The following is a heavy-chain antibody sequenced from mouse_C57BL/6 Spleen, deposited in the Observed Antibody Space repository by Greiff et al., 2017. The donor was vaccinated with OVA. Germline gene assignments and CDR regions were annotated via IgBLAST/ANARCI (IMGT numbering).Heavy chain of an antibody. D-gene: IGHD2-1*01. J-gene: IGHJ2*01. CDR2: ISSGGSYT. CDR3: ASQSSTMVTLENYFDY. V-gene: IGHV5-6*01. CDR1: GFTFSSYG. Sequence: EVQLVESGGDLVKPGGSLKLSCAASGFTFSSYGMSWVRQTPDKRLEWVATISSGGSYTYYPDSVKGRFTISRDNAKNTLYLQMSSLKSEDTAMYYCASQSSTMVTLENYFDYWGQGTTLTVSS.